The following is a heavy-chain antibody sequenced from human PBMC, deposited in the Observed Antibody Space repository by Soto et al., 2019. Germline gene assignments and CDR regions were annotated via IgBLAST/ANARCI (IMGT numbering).Heavy chain of an antibody. D-gene: IGHD6-19*01. CDR2: IYYRGST. CDR3: ARKQLLPLYYALDV. CDR1: GGSISGYY. Sequence: ETLSLTCPVSGGSISGYYWSWIRQSPGKGLEYIGYIYYRGSTNYNPSLKSRVTMSVDTSRNQFSLKVNSVTAADTAVYYCARKQLLPLYYALDVWGQGTKVTVSS. J-gene: IGHJ6*02. V-gene: IGHV4-59*01.